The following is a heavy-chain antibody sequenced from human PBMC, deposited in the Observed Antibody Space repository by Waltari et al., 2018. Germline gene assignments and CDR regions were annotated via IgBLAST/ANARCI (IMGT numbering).Heavy chain of an antibody. CDR2: IIPIFGTA. J-gene: IGHJ6*02. D-gene: IGHD4-17*01. V-gene: IGHV1-69*12. CDR3: ARGHPPGGDYVYYYYGLDV. CDR1: GGTFSTYV. Sequence: VQLVQSGAEVKEPGSSVKVSCKASGGTFSTYVIIWVRHAPGQGLEWMGGIIPIFGTANHAQKFQGRVTITADESTRTVYMDLNRLRSEDTAVYYCARGHPPGGDYVYYYYGLDVWGQGTTVTVSS.